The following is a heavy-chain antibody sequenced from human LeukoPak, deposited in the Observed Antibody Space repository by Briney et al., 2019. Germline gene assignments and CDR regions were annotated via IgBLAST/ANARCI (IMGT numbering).Heavy chain of an antibody. CDR1: GFTFDDYA. CDR2: ISWNSGSI. J-gene: IGHJ3*02. V-gene: IGHV3-9*01. CDR3: ASPPPRTGYQSRGDAFDI. Sequence: GGSQRLSCAASGFTFDDYAMHWVRQAPGKGLEWVSGISWNSGSIGYADSVKGRFTISRDNAKNSLYLQMNSLRAEDTAVYYCASPPPRTGYQSRGDAFDIWAKGQWSPSLQ. D-gene: IGHD3-9*01.